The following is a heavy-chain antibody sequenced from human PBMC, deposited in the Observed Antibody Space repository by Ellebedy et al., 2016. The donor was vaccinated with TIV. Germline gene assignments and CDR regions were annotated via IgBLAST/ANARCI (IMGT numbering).Heavy chain of an antibody. CDR1: GYTFTSYY. D-gene: IGHD2-8*01. V-gene: IGHV1-46*01. J-gene: IGHJ2*01. CDR3: ARGARTNGVFSWSWNWYFDL. CDR2: INPSGGST. Sequence: AASVKVSCKASGYTFTSYYMHWARQAPGQGLEWMGIINPSGGSTSYAQKFQGRVTMTRDTSTSTVYMELSSLRSEDTAVYYCARGARTNGVFSWSWNWYFDLWGRGTLVTVSS.